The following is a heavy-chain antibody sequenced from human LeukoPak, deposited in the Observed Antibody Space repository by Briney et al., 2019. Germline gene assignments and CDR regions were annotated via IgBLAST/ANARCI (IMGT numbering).Heavy chain of an antibody. V-gene: IGHV3-30*02. CDR1: GFTFSSYG. CDR2: IRYDGSNK. J-gene: IGHJ4*02. Sequence: PGGSLRLSCAASGFTFSSYGMHWVRQAPGKGLEWVAFIRYDGSNKYYADSMKGRFTISRDNSKNTLYLQMNSLRAEDTAVYYCAKDPSFRPGYFDYWGQGTLVTVSS. CDR3: AKDPSFRPGYFDY.